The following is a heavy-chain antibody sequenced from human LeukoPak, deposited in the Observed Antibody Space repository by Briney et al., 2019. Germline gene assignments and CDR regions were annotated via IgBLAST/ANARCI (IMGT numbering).Heavy chain of an antibody. CDR3: VSGRLRLGELSRVSDY. Sequence: PGGSLRLSCAASGFTFSTYSMNWVRQAPGKGLEWVPCISTSSSYIYYADSVKGRFTISRDNAKNSLYLQMNSLRAEDTAVYYCVSGRLRLGELSRVSDYWGQGTLVTVSS. J-gene: IGHJ4*02. D-gene: IGHD3-16*02. V-gene: IGHV3-21*01. CDR1: GFTFSTYS. CDR2: ISTSSSYI.